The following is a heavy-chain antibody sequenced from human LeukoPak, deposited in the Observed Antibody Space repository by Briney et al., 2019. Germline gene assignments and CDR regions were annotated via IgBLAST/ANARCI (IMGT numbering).Heavy chain of an antibody. V-gene: IGHV1-2*06. CDR1: GYTFTGYY. CDR3: ASWDWNPNYYFDY. D-gene: IGHD1-1*01. CDR2: INPNSGGT. J-gene: IGHJ4*02. Sequence: VASVKVSCKTSGYTFTGYYMHWVRQAPGQGLEWMGRINPNSGGTNYARKFQGRVTMTRDTSITTAYMELSSLRSDDTAVYYCASWDWNPNYYFDYWGQGTLVTVSS.